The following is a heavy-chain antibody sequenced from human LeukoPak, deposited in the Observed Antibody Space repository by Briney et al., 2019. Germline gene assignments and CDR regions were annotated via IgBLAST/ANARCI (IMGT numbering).Heavy chain of an antibody. CDR1: GFTVSSNY. D-gene: IGHD6-13*01. CDR2: IYSGGST. J-gene: IGHJ6*03. V-gene: IGHV3-66*01. Sequence: PGGSLRLSCAASGFTVSSNYMSWVRQAPGKGLEWVSVIYSGGSTYYADSVKGRFTISRDNSKNTLYLQMNSLRAEDTAVYYCARDKSGVAAAGGYYYYYMDVWGKGTTVTISS. CDR3: ARDKSGVAAAGGYYYYYMDV.